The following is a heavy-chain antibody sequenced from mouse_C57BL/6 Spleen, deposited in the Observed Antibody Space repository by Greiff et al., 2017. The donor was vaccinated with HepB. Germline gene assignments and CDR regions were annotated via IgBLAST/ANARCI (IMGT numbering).Heavy chain of an antibody. J-gene: IGHJ3*01. CDR3: TRQYYGSSYGFAY. V-gene: IGHV1-15*01. CDR2: IDPETGGT. D-gene: IGHD1-1*01. CDR1: GYTFTDYE. Sequence: QVQLQQSGAELVRPGASVTLSCKASGYTFTDYEMHWVKQTPVHGLEWIGAIDPETGGTAYNQKFKGKAILTADKSSSTAYMELRSLTSEDSAVYYWTRQYYGSSYGFAYWGQGTLVTVSA.